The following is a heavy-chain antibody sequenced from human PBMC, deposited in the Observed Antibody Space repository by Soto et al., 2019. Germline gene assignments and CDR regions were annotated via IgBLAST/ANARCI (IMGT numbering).Heavy chain of an antibody. CDR2: IYNSGNT. J-gene: IGHJ5*02. CDR1: GGSISSGGYY. V-gene: IGHV4-31*03. Sequence: QVQLQESGPGLVKPSQTLSLTCTVSGGSISSGGYYWSWIRQHPGKGLAWIGYIYNSGNTYYNPSLKSRVTLSADTSTNLSSLKLSSVTAAAPALYYCATEPAPWGQGTLVTVSS. CDR3: ATEPAP.